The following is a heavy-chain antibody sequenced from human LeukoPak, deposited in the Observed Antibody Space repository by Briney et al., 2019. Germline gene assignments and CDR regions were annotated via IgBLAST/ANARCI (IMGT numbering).Heavy chain of an antibody. CDR3: ARGPWYYDSSGPSDRYFQH. Sequence: SVKISCKASGGTFSSYAISWVRQAPGQGLEWMGRIIPTFGIANYAQKFQGRVTITADKSTSTAYMELSSLRSEDTAVHYCARGPWYYDSSGPSDRYFQHWGQGTLVTVSS. J-gene: IGHJ1*01. V-gene: IGHV1-69*04. CDR1: GGTFSSYA. CDR2: IIPTFGIA. D-gene: IGHD3-22*01.